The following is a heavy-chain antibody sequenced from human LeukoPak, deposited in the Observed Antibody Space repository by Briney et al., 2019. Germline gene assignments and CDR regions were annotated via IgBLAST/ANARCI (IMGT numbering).Heavy chain of an antibody. D-gene: IGHD5-24*01. CDR1: GGSISSSSYY. J-gene: IGHJ4*02. V-gene: IGHV4-39*01. CDR2: IYYSGST. Sequence: PSETLSLTCTVSGGSISSSSYYWGWIRQPPGKGLEWLGSIYYSGSTYYNPSLKSRVTISVDTSKNQFSLKLTSVTAADTAVYYCARHMGDGYNRNFDYWGQGTLVTVSS. CDR3: ARHMGDGYNRNFDY.